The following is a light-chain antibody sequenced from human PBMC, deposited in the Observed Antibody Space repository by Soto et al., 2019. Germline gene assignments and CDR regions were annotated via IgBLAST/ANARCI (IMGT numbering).Light chain of an antibody. J-gene: IGKJ1*01. V-gene: IGKV3-20*01. Sequence: EIVLTQSPGTLSLSPGERATLSCRASQSDSSNYLAWYQQKPGQAPRLLIYAASSRATGIPDRFSGSGSGTDFTLPISRLEPEDFAVYYCQRYVSPLWTFGQGTKVEIK. CDR3: QRYVSPLWT. CDR2: AAS. CDR1: QSDSSNY.